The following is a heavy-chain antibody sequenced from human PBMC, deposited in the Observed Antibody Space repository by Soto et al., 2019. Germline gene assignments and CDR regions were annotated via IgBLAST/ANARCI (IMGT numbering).Heavy chain of an antibody. CDR3: AKEIGIAAAGTLGPHTGYYYYYGMDV. J-gene: IGHJ6*02. CDR2: ISYDGSNK. CDR1: GFTFSSYG. D-gene: IGHD6-13*01. Sequence: QVQLVESGGGVVQPGRSLRLSCAASGFTFSSYGMHWVRQAPGKGLEWVAVISYDGSNKYNADSVKGRFTISRDNSKNTLYLQMNILRAEDTAVYYCAKEIGIAAAGTLGPHTGYYYYYGMDVWGQGTTVTVSS. V-gene: IGHV3-30*18.